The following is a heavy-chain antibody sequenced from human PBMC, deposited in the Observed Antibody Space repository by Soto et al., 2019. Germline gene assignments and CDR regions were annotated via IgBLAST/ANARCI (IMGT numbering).Heavy chain of an antibody. CDR1: GYTFTSYG. CDR2: INAGNGNT. V-gene: IGHV1-18*04. D-gene: IGHD3-9*01. J-gene: IGHJ3*02. CDR3: ARPQLRYFDWFEAFDI. Sequence: ASVKVSCKASGYTFTSYGISWVRQAPGQGLEWMGWINAGNGNTKYSQKFQGRVTITRDTSASTAYMELSSLRSEDTAVYYCARPQLRYFDWFEAFDIWGQGTMVTVSS.